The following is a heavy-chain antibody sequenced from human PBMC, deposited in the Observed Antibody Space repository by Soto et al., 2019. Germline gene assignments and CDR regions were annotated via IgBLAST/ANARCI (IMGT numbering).Heavy chain of an antibody. Sequence: SLRLSCADSGFTFDYYGVTWVRQAPGKGLEWISYINDDSTTIYYADSVKGRFTISRDNAKNSLYLQMNSLRDEDTAVYYCARSGYGPYYFDYWGQGTRVTVSS. CDR3: ARSGYGPYYFDY. V-gene: IGHV3-48*02. CDR2: INDDSTTI. CDR1: GFTFDYYG. D-gene: IGHD5-18*01. J-gene: IGHJ4*02.